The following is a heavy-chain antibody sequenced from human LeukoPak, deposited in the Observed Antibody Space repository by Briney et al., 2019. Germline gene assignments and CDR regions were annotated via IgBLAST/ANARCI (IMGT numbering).Heavy chain of an antibody. CDR1: GGTFSSYA. CDR3: ARDSTTGTTGYYYGMDV. CDR2: IIPILGIA. D-gene: IGHD1-1*01. Sequence: ASVKVSCKASGGTFSSYAISWVRQAPGQGLEWMGRIIPILGIANYAQNFQGRVTITADKSTSTAYMELSSLRSEDTAVYYCARDSTTGTTGYYYGMDVWGQGTTVTASS. J-gene: IGHJ6*02. V-gene: IGHV1-69*04.